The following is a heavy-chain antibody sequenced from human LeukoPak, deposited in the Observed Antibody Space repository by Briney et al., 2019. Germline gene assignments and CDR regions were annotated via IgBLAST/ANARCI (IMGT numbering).Heavy chain of an antibody. CDR1: GGSISSYY. CDR2: IYYSGST. D-gene: IGHD4-23*01. CDR3: ARDRGNYWFDP. V-gene: IGHV4-59*01. J-gene: IGHJ5*02. Sequence: SETLSLTCTVSGGSISSYYWSWIRQPPGEGLEWIGYIYYSGSTNYNPSLKSRVTISVDTSKNQFSLKLSSVTAADTAVYYCARDRGNYWFDPWGQGTLVTVSS.